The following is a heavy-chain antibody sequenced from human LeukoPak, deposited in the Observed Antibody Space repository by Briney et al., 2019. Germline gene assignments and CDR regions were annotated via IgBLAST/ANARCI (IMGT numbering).Heavy chain of an antibody. V-gene: IGHV4-4*09. CDR2: IYTSGST. CDR3: ARLAAADPPSYYYYMDV. D-gene: IGHD6-13*01. J-gene: IGHJ6*03. Sequence: SETLSLTCTVSGGSISSYYWSWIRQPPGKGLEWIGYIYTSGSTNYNPSLKSRVTISVDTSKNQFSLKLSSVTAADTAVYYCARLAAADPPSYYYYMDVWGKGTTVTVSS. CDR1: GGSISSYY.